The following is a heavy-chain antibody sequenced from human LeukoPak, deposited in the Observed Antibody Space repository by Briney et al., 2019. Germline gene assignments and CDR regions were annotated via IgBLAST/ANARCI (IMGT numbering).Heavy chain of an antibody. CDR2: IGTAAYT. CDR1: GFTFSSYD. V-gene: IGHV3-13*01. J-gene: IGHJ2*01. D-gene: IGHD6-19*01. CDR3: AREIPVAGEWYFDL. Sequence: GGSLRLSCAASGFTFSSYDMHWVRQITGKGLEWVSGIGTAAYTYYPASVKGRFTISRENAKNSLFLQMNSLSAGDTAVYYCAREIPVAGEWYFDLWGRGTLVTVSS.